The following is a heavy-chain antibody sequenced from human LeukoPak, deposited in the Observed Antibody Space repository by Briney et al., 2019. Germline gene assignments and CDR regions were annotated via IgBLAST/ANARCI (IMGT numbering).Heavy chain of an antibody. Sequence: GGSLRLSCAASGFTFSSYEMNWVRQAPGKGLEWVSDISSSGTTIHYADSVKGRFTISRDNAKNSLYLQMSSLRAEDTAVYYCARGLDDGYSYGLDYWGPGTLVTVSS. V-gene: IGHV3-48*03. CDR1: GFTFSSYE. CDR2: ISSSGTTI. CDR3: ARGLDDGYSYGLDY. J-gene: IGHJ4*02. D-gene: IGHD5-18*01.